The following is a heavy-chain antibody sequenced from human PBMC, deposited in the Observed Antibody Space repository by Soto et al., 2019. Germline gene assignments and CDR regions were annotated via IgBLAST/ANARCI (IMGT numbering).Heavy chain of an antibody. CDR2: INHSGST. CDR1: GGSFSGYY. V-gene: IGHV4-34*01. Sequence: QVQLQQWGAGLLKPSETLSLTCAVYGGSFSGYYWSWIRQPPGKGLEWIGEINHSGSTNYNPSLKSRVTISVDTSKNQFSLKLSSVTAADTAVYYCARDGYCSSTSCYISNDAFDIWGQGTMVTVSS. D-gene: IGHD2-2*01. J-gene: IGHJ3*02. CDR3: ARDGYCSSTSCYISNDAFDI.